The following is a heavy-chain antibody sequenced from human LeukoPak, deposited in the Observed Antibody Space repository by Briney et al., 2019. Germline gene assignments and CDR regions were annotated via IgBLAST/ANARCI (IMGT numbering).Heavy chain of an antibody. CDR2: IYSGGST. V-gene: IGHV3-66*01. Sequence: AGGSLRLSCAASGFTVNTIYMNWVRQSPGKGLEWVSVIYSGGSTYYADSVKGRFTIFRDNSKNTLYLQMNSLRAEDTAVYYCARGVQMATIGDYWGQGTLVTVSS. CDR3: ARGVQMATIGDY. CDR1: GFTVNTIY. J-gene: IGHJ4*02. D-gene: IGHD5-24*01.